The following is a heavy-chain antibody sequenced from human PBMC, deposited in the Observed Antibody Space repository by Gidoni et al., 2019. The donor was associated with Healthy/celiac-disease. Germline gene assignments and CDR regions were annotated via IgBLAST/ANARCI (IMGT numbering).Heavy chain of an antibody. CDR2: INPSGGST. D-gene: IGHD3-22*01. CDR1: GYTFTSYY. V-gene: IGHV1-46*01. CDR3: ARSLYYYDSSGYYQDY. Sequence: QVRLVQSGAEVKKPGASVKVSCKASGYTFTSYYMHWVRQAPGQGLEWMGIINPSGGSTSYAQKFQGRVTMTSDTSTSTVYMELSSLRSEDTAVYYCARSLYYYDSSGYYQDYWGQGTLVTVSS. J-gene: IGHJ4*02.